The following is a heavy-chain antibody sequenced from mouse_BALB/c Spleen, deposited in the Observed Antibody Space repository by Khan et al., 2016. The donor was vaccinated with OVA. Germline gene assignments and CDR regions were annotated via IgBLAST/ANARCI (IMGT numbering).Heavy chain of an antibody. CDR3: ARHYYGSTLYWYFDV. CDR2: IFPGDGSS. CDR1: GYTFTSYD. Sequence: QVQLQQSGAELVKPGASVKLSCKASGYTFTSYDINWVRQRPEQGLEWIGWIFPGDGSSKYNDKFKGKATLTTDKSSSAAYMQLRGLTSEDSAVYFCARHYYGSTLYWYFDVWGAGTTVTVSS. D-gene: IGHD1-1*01. V-gene: IGHV1-85*01. J-gene: IGHJ1*01.